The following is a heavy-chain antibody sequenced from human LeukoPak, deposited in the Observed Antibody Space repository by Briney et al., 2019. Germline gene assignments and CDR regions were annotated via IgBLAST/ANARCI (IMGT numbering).Heavy chain of an antibody. CDR1: GFTFSSYA. Sequence: GGSLRLSCAASGFTFSSYAMSWVRQAPGKGLEWVSAISGSGGSTYYADSVKGRFTISRDNSKNTLYLQMNSLRAEDTAVYYCAKDVPDYGDYKAVDYYGMDVWGQGTTVTVSS. CDR3: AKDVPDYGDYKAVDYYGMDV. D-gene: IGHD4-17*01. J-gene: IGHJ6*02. CDR2: ISGSGGST. V-gene: IGHV3-23*01.